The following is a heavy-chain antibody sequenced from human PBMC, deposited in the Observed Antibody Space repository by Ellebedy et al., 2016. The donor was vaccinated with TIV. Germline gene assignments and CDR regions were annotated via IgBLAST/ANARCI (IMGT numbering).Heavy chain of an antibody. CDR1: GEFPTNDY. V-gene: IGHV4-34*01. CDR3: ARDHHNTGYSSSWYWFDP. J-gene: IGHJ5*02. Sequence: MPSETLSLTCDVHGEFPTNDYWSWISQSPGKGLEWIGAIHQGGSTLYNPSRKSGLTLSIDTFKNQFSLKLSSVTASDTGTYYCARDHHNTGYSSSWYWFDPWGQGALVTVSS. CDR2: IHQGGST. D-gene: IGHD6-13*01.